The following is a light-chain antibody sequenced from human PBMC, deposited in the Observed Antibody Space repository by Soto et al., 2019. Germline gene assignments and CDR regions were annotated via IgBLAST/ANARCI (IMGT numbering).Light chain of an antibody. CDR3: QQYKSFPLT. CDR2: KAS. J-gene: IGKJ4*01. CDR1: QSISSW. V-gene: IGKV1-5*03. Sequence: IQMTQSPSTLSASVGDRVTITCRASQSISSWLAWYQQKQGKAPRLLIYKASSLESGVPSRFSGSGSGTKFTITISSLQPDDFATYYCQQYKSFPLTFGGGTKVDIK.